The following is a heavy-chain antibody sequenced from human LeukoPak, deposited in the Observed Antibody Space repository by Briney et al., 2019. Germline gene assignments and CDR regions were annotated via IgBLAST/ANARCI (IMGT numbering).Heavy chain of an antibody. CDR1: GGTFSSYA. D-gene: IGHD6-19*01. J-gene: IGHJ6*03. V-gene: IGHV1-69*13. Sequence: ASVKASCKASGGTFSSYAISWVRQAPGQGLEWMGGIIPIFGTANYAQKFQGRVTITADESTSTAYMELSSLRSEDTAVYYCARASDGYSSGWESYYYMDVWGKGTMVTVSS. CDR2: IIPIFGTA. CDR3: ARASDGYSSGWESYYYMDV.